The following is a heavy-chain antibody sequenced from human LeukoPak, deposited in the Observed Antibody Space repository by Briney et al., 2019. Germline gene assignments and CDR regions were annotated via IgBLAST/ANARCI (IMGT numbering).Heavy chain of an antibody. CDR2: ISYDGGDK. CDR3: ARGRGTYFYFEY. CDR1: GFTFSSYA. J-gene: IGHJ4*02. D-gene: IGHD1-26*01. Sequence: GRSLRLSCAASGFTFSSYAMHWVRQAPGKGLEWVAVISYDGGDKYYADSEKGRFTISRDNSKNTLYLQMNSLRAEDTAVYYCARGRGTYFYFEYWGQGTLVTVSS. V-gene: IGHV3-30*01.